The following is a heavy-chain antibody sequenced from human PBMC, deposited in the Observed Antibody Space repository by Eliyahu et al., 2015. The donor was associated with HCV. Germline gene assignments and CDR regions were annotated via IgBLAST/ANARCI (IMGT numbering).Heavy chain of an antibody. CDR2: ISSSSSYI. V-gene: IGHV3-21*01. J-gene: IGHJ4*02. CDR1: GFTFSXYS. D-gene: IGHD3-10*01. Sequence: EVQLVESGGGLVKPGGSLRLSCAASGFTFSXYSMNWVRQAPGKGLEWVSSISSSSSYIYYADAVKGRFTISRDNAKNLLYLQMNSLRAEDTAVYYCATQESMVRGVIPFDYWGQGTLVTVSS. CDR3: ATQESMVRGVIPFDY.